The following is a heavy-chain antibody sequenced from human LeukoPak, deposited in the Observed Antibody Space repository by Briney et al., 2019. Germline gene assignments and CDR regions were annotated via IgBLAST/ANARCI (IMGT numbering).Heavy chain of an antibody. D-gene: IGHD2-8*02. CDR2: IYNSGRS. CDR1: GGSISSGY. V-gene: IGHV4-59*01. J-gene: IGHJ5*02. CDR3: AGGSGASWFDP. Sequence: SETLSLACSVSGGSISSGYWSWIRQPPGKGLEWIAYIYNSGRSNYNPSLKSQVTISLDTSKNQFSLKLSSVTAADTAVYYCAGGSGASWFDPWGQGTLVTVSS.